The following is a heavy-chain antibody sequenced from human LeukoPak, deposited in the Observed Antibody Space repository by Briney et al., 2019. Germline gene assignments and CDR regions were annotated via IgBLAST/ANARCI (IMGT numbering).Heavy chain of an antibody. J-gene: IGHJ3*02. D-gene: IGHD6-13*01. Sequence: GGSLRLSCAASGFTVSGYSMNWVRQAPGKGLEWVSSISSSSSYIYYADSVKGRFTISRDNAKNSLYLRMNSLRAEDTAVYYCARESWTDAFDIWGQGTMVTVSS. CDR2: ISSSSSYI. CDR1: GFTVSGYS. V-gene: IGHV3-21*01. CDR3: ARESWTDAFDI.